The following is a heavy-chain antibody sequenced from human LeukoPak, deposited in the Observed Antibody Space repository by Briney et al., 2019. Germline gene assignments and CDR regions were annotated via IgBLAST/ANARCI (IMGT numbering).Heavy chain of an antibody. D-gene: IGHD3-9*01. V-gene: IGHV1-2*02. CDR2: INPNSGAT. CDR3: ARVTGGDYDILTGYPGYYFDY. CDR1: GYTFTGHY. J-gene: IGHJ4*02. Sequence: ASVKVSCKASGYTFTGHYMHWVRQAPRQGLEWMGWINPNSGATIYLQKFQGRVTMTRDTSISTAYMELSSLRSDDTAVYYCARVTGGDYDILTGYPGYYFDYWGQGALVTVSS.